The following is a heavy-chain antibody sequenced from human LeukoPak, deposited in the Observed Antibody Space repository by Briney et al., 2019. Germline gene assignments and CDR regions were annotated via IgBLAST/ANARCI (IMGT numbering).Heavy chain of an antibody. CDR2: INHSGST. CDR3: ARQHHDYGDYGLRAFDY. V-gene: IGHV4-34*01. D-gene: IGHD4-17*01. Sequence: SETLSLTCAVYGGSFSGYYWSWIRQPPGKGLEWIGEINHSGSTNYNPSLKRRVTISVDTSKNQFSLKLSSVTAADTAVYYCARQHHDYGDYGLRAFDYWGQGTLVTVSS. J-gene: IGHJ4*02. CDR1: GGSFSGYY.